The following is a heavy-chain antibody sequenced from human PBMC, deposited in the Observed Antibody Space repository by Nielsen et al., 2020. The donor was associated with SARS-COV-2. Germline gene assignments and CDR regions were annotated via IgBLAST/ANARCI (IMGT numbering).Heavy chain of an antibody. V-gene: IGHV3-9*01. D-gene: IGHD6-13*01. J-gene: IGHJ6*02. CDR3: AKDQDTGYSSSWYYGMDG. CDR1: GFTFDDYA. Sequence: SLKISCAASGFTFDDYAMHWVRQAPGKGLEWVSGISWNSGSIGYADSVKGRFTISRDNAKNSLYLQMNSLRAEDTALYYCAKDQDTGYSSSWYYGMDGWGQGTTVTVSS. CDR2: ISWNSGSI.